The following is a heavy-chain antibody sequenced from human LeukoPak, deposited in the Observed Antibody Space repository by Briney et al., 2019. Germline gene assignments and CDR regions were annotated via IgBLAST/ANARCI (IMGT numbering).Heavy chain of an antibody. CDR2: ISSSSGYI. Sequence: GGSLRLSCAASGFTFSSYSMNWVRQAPGKGLEWVSSISSSSGYIYYADSVKGRFTISRDNAKNSLYLQMNSLRAEDTAVYYCARVTQWSLRNHRVYFFDNWGQGTVVAVSS. J-gene: IGHJ4*02. V-gene: IGHV3-21*06. CDR1: GFTFSSYS. CDR3: ARVTQWSLRNHRVYFFDN. D-gene: IGHD3-22*01.